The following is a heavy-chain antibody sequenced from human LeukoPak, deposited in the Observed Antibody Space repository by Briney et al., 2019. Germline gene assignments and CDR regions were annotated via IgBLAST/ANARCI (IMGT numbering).Heavy chain of an antibody. D-gene: IGHD1-26*01. V-gene: IGHV5-51*01. CDR3: ARLDRGATSGGYYYYGVDV. Sequence: GESLKISCKGSGYSFTSYWIGWVRQMPGKGLEWMGIIYPGDSDTRYSPSFQGQVTISADKSISTAYLQWSSLKASDTAMYYCARLDRGATSGGYYYYGVDVWGQGTTVTVSS. CDR1: GYSFTSYW. J-gene: IGHJ6*02. CDR2: IYPGDSDT.